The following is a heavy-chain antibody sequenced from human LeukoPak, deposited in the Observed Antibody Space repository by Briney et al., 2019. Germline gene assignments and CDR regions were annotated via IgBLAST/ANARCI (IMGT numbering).Heavy chain of an antibody. CDR2: IIPIFGTA. CDR1: GGTFSSYA. J-gene: IGHJ4*02. V-gene: IGHV1-69*05. CDR3: ARGVAGTVDYFDY. D-gene: IGHD6-19*01. Sequence: ASVKVSCKASGGTFSSYAISWVRQAPGQGLEWMGGIIPIFGTANYAQKFQGRVTITTDESTSTAYMELSSLRSEDTAVYYCARGVAGTVDYFDYWGQGTLDTVSS.